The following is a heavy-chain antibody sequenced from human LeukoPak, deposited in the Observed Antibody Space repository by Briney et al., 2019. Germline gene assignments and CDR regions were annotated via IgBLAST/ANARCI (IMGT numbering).Heavy chain of an antibody. CDR2: INPNSGGT. J-gene: IGHJ6*02. V-gene: IGHV1-2*02. D-gene: IGHD5-12*01. CDR3: AASYYSGYGVHGMDV. Sequence: GASVKVSCKASGYTFTGYYMHWVRQAPGQGLEWMGWINPNSGGTNYAQKFQERVTITRDMSTSTAYMELSSLRSEDTAVYYCAASYYSGYGVHGMDVWGQGTTVTVSS. CDR1: GYTFTGYY.